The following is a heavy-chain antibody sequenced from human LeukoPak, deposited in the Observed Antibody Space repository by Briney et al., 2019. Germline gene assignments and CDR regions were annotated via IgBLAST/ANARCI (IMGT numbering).Heavy chain of an antibody. J-gene: IGHJ3*01. CDR3: ASNQLKNATSGLWFDP. Sequence: PSQTLSLTCAVSGGSISSGGYSWSWIRQPPGKGLEWIGYIYHSGSTYYNPSLKSRVTISVDRSKNQFSLKLSSVTAADTAVYYCASNQLKNATSGLWFDPWGQGTMVTVSS. CDR1: GGSISSGGYS. CDR2: IYHSGST. V-gene: IGHV4-30-2*01. D-gene: IGHD3-10*01.